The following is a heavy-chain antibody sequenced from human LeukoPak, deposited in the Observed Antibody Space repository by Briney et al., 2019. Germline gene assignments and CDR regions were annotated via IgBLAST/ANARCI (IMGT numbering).Heavy chain of an antibody. CDR2: ISYDGSNK. J-gene: IGHJ4*02. CDR1: GFTFSSYA. CDR3: ARGGDSSSWYEGFDY. Sequence: PGGFLRLSCAASGFTFSSYAMHWVRQAPGKGLEWVAVISYDGSNKYYADSVKGRFTISRDNSKNTLYPQMNSLRAEDTAVYYCARGGDSSSWYEGFDYWGQGTLVTVSS. D-gene: IGHD6-13*01. V-gene: IGHV3-30-3*01.